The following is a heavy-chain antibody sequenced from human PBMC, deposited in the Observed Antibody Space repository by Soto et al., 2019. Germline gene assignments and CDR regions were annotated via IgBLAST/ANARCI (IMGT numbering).Heavy chain of an antibody. CDR1: GGSISSSSYY. J-gene: IGHJ4*02. V-gene: IGHV4-39*07. CDR2: IYYSGST. Sequence: AETLSLTCTVSGGSISSSSYYWGWIRQPPGKGLEWIGSIYYSGSTYYNPSLKSRVTISVDTSKNQFSLKTEDTAVYYCTRRDCRGGDCYSDFDYWGQGALVTVSS. CDR3: RGGDCYSDFDY. D-gene: IGHD2-21*02.